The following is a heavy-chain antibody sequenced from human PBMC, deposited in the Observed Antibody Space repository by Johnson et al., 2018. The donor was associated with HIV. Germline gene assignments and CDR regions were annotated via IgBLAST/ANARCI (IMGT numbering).Heavy chain of an antibody. CDR1: GFTFSSYA. D-gene: IGHD3-3*01. Sequence: QVQLVESVGGVVQPGRSLRLSCAASGFTFSSYAMHWVRQAPGKGLEWVAFIRYDGSNKYYADSVKGRFTISRDNSKSTLDLQMNSLRTEDTAVYYCAKDASATIFGVISGDAFDIWGQGTMVTVSS. CDR3: AKDASATIFGVISGDAFDI. CDR2: IRYDGSNK. V-gene: IGHV3-30*02. J-gene: IGHJ3*02.